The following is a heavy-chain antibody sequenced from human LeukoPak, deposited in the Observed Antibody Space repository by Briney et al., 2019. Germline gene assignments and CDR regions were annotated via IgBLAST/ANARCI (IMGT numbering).Heavy chain of an antibody. D-gene: IGHD3-9*01. CDR1: GFTFSSYA. Sequence: GGSLRLSCAASGFTFSSYAMSWVRQAPGKGLEWVSAISGSGGSTYYADSVKGRFTISGDNSKNTLYLQMNSLRAEDTAVYYCARDDILTGYYPWGQGTLVTVSS. V-gene: IGHV3-23*01. CDR3: ARDDILTGYYP. CDR2: ISGSGGST. J-gene: IGHJ5*02.